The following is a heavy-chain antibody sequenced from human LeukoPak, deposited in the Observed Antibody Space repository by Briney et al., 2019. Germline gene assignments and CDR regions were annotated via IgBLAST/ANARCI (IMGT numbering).Heavy chain of an antibody. CDR3: AKDRETTVITQTGPSDY. Sequence: GGSLRLSCAASGFTFSSYAMSWVRQAPGKGLQWVSAINGRGDYTLYSEFVKGRITISRDNSRNMLYLQINSLSAEDTAVYYCAKDRETTVITQTGPSDYWGQGTLVTVSS. CDR1: GFTFSSYA. V-gene: IGHV3-23*01. J-gene: IGHJ4*02. CDR2: INGRGDYT. D-gene: IGHD4-23*01.